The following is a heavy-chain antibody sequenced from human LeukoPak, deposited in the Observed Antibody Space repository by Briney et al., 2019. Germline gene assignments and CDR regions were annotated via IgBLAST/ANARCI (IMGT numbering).Heavy chain of an antibody. D-gene: IGHD3-9*01. CDR3: ARTSGYYDILTGYYFDY. Sequence: PSQTLSLTCTVSGGSISSGGYYWSWIRQHPGKGLEWIGYIYYSGSTYYNPSLKSRVTISVDTSKNQFSLKLSSVTAADTAVHYCARTSGYYDILTGYYFDYWGQGTLVTVSS. CDR2: IYYSGST. V-gene: IGHV4-31*03. J-gene: IGHJ4*02. CDR1: GGSISSGGYY.